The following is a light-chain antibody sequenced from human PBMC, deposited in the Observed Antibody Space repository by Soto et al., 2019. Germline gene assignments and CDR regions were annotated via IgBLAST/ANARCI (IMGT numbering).Light chain of an antibody. J-gene: IGKJ4*01. CDR1: QSVSSSY. Sequence: EIVLTQSPGTLSLSPGVRATLSCRASQSVSSSYLAWYQQKPGQAPRLLIYGASSRATGIPDRFSGSGSGTDFTLTISRLEPEDFAVYYCQQYGSSSSFGGGTKVEIK. CDR2: GAS. V-gene: IGKV3-20*01. CDR3: QQYGSSSS.